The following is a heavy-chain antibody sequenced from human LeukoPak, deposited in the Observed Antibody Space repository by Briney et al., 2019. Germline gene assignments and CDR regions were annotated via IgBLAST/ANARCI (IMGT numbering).Heavy chain of an antibody. D-gene: IGHD1-26*01. J-gene: IGHJ4*02. V-gene: IGHV4-59*12. Sequence: SETLSLTCTVSGGSISSYYWSWIRQPPGKGLEWIGEIYHSGSTNYNPSLKSRVTISVDKSKNQFSLKLSSVTAADTAVYYCARGSGGSNDWGQGTLVTVSS. CDR2: IYHSGST. CDR3: ARGSGGSND. CDR1: GGSISSYY.